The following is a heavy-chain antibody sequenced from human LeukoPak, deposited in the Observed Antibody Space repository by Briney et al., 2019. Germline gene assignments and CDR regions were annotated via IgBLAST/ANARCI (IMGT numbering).Heavy chain of an antibody. D-gene: IGHD2-21*02. CDR3: ARDGPLAYCGGDCYSRYYYGMDV. CDR2: IEYSGST. J-gene: IGHJ6*02. Sequence: PSETLSLTCTVSGGSISSYYWSWIRQPPGKGLEWIGYIEYSGSTNYNPSLKSRVTISVDTSKNQFSPKLSSVTAADTAVYYCARDGPLAYCGGDCYSRYYYGMDVWGQGTMVTVSS. CDR1: GGSISSYY. V-gene: IGHV4-59*01.